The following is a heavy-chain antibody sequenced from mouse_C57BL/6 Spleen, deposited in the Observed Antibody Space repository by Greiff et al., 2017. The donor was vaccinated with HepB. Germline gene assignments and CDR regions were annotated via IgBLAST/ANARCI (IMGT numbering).Heavy chain of an antibody. V-gene: IGHV1-55*01. D-gene: IGHD2-4*01. Sequence: QVQLQQPGAELVKPGASVKMSCKASGYTFTSYWITWVKQRPGQGLEWIGDIYPGSGSTNYNEKFKSKAKLTVDTSSSTAYMQLSSLTSEDSAVYYCARERWDYDPSAYWGQGTLVTVSA. CDR1: GYTFTSYW. CDR2: IYPGSGST. J-gene: IGHJ3*01. CDR3: ARERWDYDPSAY.